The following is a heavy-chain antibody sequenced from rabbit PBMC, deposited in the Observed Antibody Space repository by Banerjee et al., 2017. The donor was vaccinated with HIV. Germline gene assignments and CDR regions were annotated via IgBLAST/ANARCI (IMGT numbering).Heavy chain of an antibody. V-gene: IGHV1S45*01. CDR2: VVPDSSGNT. D-gene: IGHD6-1*01. CDR3: ARAYYTFGYVGDASFNL. J-gene: IGHJ4*01. CDR1: GFSFSGAYW. Sequence: QEQLEESGGDLVKPEGSLTLTCTASGFSFSGAYWICWVRQAPGKGLKWIACVVPDSSGNTYFASWAKGRFTISKTSSTTVTLQMNSLTAADMATYFCARAYYTFGYVGDASFNLWGQGTLVTVS.